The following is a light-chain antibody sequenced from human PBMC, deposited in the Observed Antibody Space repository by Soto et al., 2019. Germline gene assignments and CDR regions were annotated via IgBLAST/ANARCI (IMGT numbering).Light chain of an antibody. J-gene: IGKJ3*01. V-gene: IGKV1-5*01. CDR3: QQYNSYSPLT. CDR1: QSISSW. Sequence: DIQMTQSPSPLSASVGDRVTITCRASQSISSWLAWYQQKPGKAPKLLIYDASSLESGVPSRFSGSGSGTEFTLTLSSLQPDDFAAYYCQQYNSYSPLTFGPGTKVDIK. CDR2: DAS.